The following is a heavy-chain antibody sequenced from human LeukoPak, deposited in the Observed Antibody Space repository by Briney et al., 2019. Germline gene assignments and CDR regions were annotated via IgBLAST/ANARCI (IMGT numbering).Heavy chain of an antibody. V-gene: IGHV3-30*18. Sequence: PGGSLRLSCVASGFTFSSYGMHWVRQAPGKGLEWVAVISYDGSNKYYSDSVKGRFTISRDNSKNTLYLQMNSLRAEDTAVYYCAKELRWFGELLTHPIDYWGQGTLVTVSS. D-gene: IGHD3-10*01. CDR1: GFTFSSYG. CDR3: AKELRWFGELLTHPIDY. J-gene: IGHJ4*02. CDR2: ISYDGSNK.